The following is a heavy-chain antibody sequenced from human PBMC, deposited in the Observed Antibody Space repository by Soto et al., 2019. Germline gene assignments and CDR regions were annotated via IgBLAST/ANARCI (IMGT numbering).Heavy chain of an antibody. CDR2: NSPKNGSR. Sequence: QPQLVQSGAEVREPGASVKLSCKASGYSFSTYDISWLRQAPGKGLKWTGVNSPKNGSRNLAWKFPDGVIMTTDTPSLAACMQLESLRSDDTAIYYCATSYESGVDPWGHGTLVTVSS. CDR1: GYSFSTYD. V-gene: IGHV1-18*04. J-gene: IGHJ5*02. D-gene: IGHD3-10*01. CDR3: ATSYESGVDP.